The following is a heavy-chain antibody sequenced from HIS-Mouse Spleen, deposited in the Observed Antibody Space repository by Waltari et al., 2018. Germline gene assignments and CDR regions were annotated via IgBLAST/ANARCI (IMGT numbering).Heavy chain of an antibody. J-gene: IGHJ2*01. Sequence: QLQLQESGPGLVKPSETLSLTCTVSGGSISSSSYYWGWIRQPPGKGLEWIGSIYYSGSTYYNPSLKSRVTISVDTSKTQFSLKLSSVTAADPAVYYCAREIPYSSSWYDWYFDLWGRGTLVTVSS. CDR3: AREIPYSSSWYDWYFDL. V-gene: IGHV4-39*07. CDR1: GGSISSSSYY. CDR2: IYYSGST. D-gene: IGHD6-13*01.